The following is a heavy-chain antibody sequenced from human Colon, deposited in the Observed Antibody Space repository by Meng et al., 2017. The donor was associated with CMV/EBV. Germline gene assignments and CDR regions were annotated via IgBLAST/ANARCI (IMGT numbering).Heavy chain of an antibody. Sequence: VKVSCKASGYTFTSYSMNWVRQAPGQGLEWMGWINPNTGIPMYAQGFTGRFVFSLDTSVTTAYLQINNLKAEDTAVYYCARGGIIEVWGQGTLVTVSS. CDR2: INPNTGIP. J-gene: IGHJ4*02. V-gene: IGHV7-4-1*02. D-gene: IGHD3-16*01. CDR3: ARGGIIEV. CDR1: GYTFTSYS.